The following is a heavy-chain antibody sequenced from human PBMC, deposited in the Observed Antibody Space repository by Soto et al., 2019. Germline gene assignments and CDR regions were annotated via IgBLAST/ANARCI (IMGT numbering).Heavy chain of an antibody. V-gene: IGHV1-69*13. CDR2: IIPIFGTA. Sequence: SVKVSCKASGGTFSSYAISWVRQAPGQGPEWMGGIIPIFGTANYAQKFQGRVTITADESTSTAYMELSSLRSEDTAVYYCARSEDIVVVVAEGAFDIWGQGTMVTVSS. CDR1: GGTFSSYA. J-gene: IGHJ3*02. D-gene: IGHD2-15*01. CDR3: ARSEDIVVVVAEGAFDI.